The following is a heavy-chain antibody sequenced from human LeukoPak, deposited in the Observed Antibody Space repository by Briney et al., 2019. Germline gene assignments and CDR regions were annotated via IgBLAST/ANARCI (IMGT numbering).Heavy chain of an antibody. Sequence: PSETLSLTCTVSGGSVSSGSYYWSWIRQPPGKGLEWIGYIYYSGSTNYNPSLKSRVTISVDTSKNQFSLKLSSVTAADTAVYYCARDLQQQDAFDIWGQGTMVTVSP. V-gene: IGHV4-61*01. CDR1: GGSVSSGSYY. CDR2: IYYSGST. J-gene: IGHJ3*02. D-gene: IGHD6-13*01. CDR3: ARDLQQQDAFDI.